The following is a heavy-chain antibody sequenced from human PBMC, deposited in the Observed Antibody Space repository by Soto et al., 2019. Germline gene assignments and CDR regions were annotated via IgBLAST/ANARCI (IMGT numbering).Heavy chain of an antibody. D-gene: IGHD6-19*01. V-gene: IGHV3-23*01. Sequence: PGGSLRLSCAASGFTFSSYAMSWVRQAPGKGLEWVSAISGSGGSTYYADSVKGRFTISRDNSKNTLYLQMNSLRAEDTAVYYCAKAAVAGTLVERSGSYPPAELAAFDIWGQGTMVTVSS. J-gene: IGHJ3*02. CDR2: ISGSGGST. CDR1: GFTFSSYA. CDR3: AKAAVAGTLVERSGSYPPAELAAFDI.